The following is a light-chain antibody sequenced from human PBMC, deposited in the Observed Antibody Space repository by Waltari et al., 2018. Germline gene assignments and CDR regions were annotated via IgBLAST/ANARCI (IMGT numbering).Light chain of an antibody. Sequence: QSALTQPASVSGSPGQSITISCTGTSSDIGAHNYVSWYQEHPGKATKLMVYEVSNRPSGVSNRFSGSKSGNTASLTISGLQAEDEADYYCSSYISSTTPYVFGTGTKVTVL. CDR1: SSDIGAHNY. CDR3: SSYISSTTPYV. V-gene: IGLV2-14*01. J-gene: IGLJ1*01. CDR2: EVS.